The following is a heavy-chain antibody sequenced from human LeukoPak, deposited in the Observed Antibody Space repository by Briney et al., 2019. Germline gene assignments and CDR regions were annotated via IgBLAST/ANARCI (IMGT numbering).Heavy chain of an antibody. CDR2: TSPDGTTT. V-gene: IGHV3-74*01. J-gene: IGHJ6*02. D-gene: IGHD3-16*01. CDR1: GFTFSSHW. CDR3: ARGMTGAYRIMDV. Sequence: GGSLRLSCAASGFTFSSHWMHWVRQGPDKGLVWVSLTSPDGTTTTYADSVDGRFTVSRDNAKNTLSLRMNSLRAEDAAVYYCARGMTGAYRIMDVWGQGTTVTVS.